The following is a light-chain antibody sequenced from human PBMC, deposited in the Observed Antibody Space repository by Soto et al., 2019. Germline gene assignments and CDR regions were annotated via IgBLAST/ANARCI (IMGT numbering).Light chain of an antibody. V-gene: IGKV4-1*01. CDR3: QQYYTTPYT. Sequence: DIVMTQSPESLAVSLGERATINCKSSRSVFYSSNNKNYLAWYQQKPGQSPTLLLYWASTRESGVPDRFSGGGSVTDFTLTISSLQAEDVAVYFCQQYYTTPYTFGQGTKLEIK. CDR2: WAS. J-gene: IGKJ2*01. CDR1: RSVFYSSNNKNY.